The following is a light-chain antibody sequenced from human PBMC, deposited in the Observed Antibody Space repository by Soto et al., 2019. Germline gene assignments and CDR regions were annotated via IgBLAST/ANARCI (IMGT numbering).Light chain of an antibody. CDR2: EVS. CDR3: SLSVGNDNLL. V-gene: IGLV2-8*01. J-gene: IGLJ3*02. Sequence: QSALTQPPSAPRSPGQSVTISCTGSSSDVGTYNYVSWYQQHPGKPSKLMIYEVSERPSGVLDRFSGSKSGNTASLTVSGLQAEDEADYLCSLSVGNDNLLFGGGTKLTVL. CDR1: SSDVGTYNY.